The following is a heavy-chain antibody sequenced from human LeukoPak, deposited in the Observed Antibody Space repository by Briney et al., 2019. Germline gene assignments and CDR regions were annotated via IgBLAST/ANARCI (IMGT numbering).Heavy chain of an antibody. Sequence: SVKVSCQASGRTFSSYAVSWVRQAPGQGLEWMGGIIPIFGTANYAQKFQGRVTITADESTSTAYMELSSLRSEDTAVYYCASSNYYGSGSFPDYWGQGTLVT. D-gene: IGHD3-10*01. CDR3: ASSNYYGSGSFPDY. V-gene: IGHV1-69*13. CDR2: IIPIFGTA. CDR1: GRTFSSYA. J-gene: IGHJ4*02.